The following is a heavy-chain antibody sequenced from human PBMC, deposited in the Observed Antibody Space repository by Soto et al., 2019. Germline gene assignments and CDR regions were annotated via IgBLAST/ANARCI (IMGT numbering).Heavy chain of an antibody. CDR1: GGAFKSTRYY. Sequence: SETQALTWPFSGGAFKSTRYYWSWIREYRGKRLEWIGNIHYFGSTKYNPSLESRVVISVDTSKNQFSLKVPSVTAADTSKYFCARGGSYVGFDSWGQGARVTVSS. V-gene: IGHV4-61*01. J-gene: IGHJ4*02. D-gene: IGHD1-26*01. CDR2: IHYFGST. CDR3: ARGGSYVGFDS.